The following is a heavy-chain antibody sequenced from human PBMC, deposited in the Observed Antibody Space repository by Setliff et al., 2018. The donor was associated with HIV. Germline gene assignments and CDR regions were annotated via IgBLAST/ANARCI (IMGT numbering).Heavy chain of an antibody. Sequence: PGGSLRLSCAASGFTFSNYWMHWVRQTPGKGLEWVSGMNWNGDALGYADAVKGRFTISRDNAKNSLYRQMDSLRAEDTAVYYCAKPYSLRVGYYFDYWGQGTLVTVSS. CDR1: GFTFSNYW. CDR3: AKPYSLRVGYYFDY. J-gene: IGHJ4*02. V-gene: IGHV3-20*04. D-gene: IGHD6-13*01. CDR2: MNWNGDAL.